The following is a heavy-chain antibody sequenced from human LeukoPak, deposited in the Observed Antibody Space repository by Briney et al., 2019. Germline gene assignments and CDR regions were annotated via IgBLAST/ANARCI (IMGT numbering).Heavy chain of an antibody. V-gene: IGHV3-21*01. D-gene: IGHD4-17*01. CDR3: ARDDDYGDYDAFDI. Sequence: GGSLRLSCAASRFTFSSYSMNWVRQAPGGGLEWVSSISSSSSYIYYADSVKGRFTISRDNAKNSLYLQMNSLRAEDTAVYYCARDDDYGDYDAFDIWGQGTMVTVSS. J-gene: IGHJ3*02. CDR2: ISSSSSYI. CDR1: RFTFSSYS.